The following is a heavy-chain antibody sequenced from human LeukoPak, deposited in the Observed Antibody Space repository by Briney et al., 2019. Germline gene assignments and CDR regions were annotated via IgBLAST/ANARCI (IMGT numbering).Heavy chain of an antibody. CDR2: ISSSGSTI. Sequence: GGPLRRSCAASGFTFSSYEMNWVRQAPGKGREWVSYISSSGSTIYYADSVKGRFTISRDNAKNSLYLQMNSLRAEDTAVYYCARVLSSGDLGVDYWGQGTLVTVSS. CDR3: ARVLSSGDLGVDY. D-gene: IGHD2-15*01. CDR1: GFTFSSYE. V-gene: IGHV3-48*03. J-gene: IGHJ4*02.